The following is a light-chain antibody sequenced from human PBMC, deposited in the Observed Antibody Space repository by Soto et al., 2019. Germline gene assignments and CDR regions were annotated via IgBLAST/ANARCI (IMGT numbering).Light chain of an antibody. Sequence: DIVMTQSPDSLAVSLGERATVNCKSSPSVLYSSNNKNYLAWYQQKPGQPPKLLIYWASTRESGVPDRFSGSGSGTDFTLTISSLQAEDVAVYYCQQYYGIPYTFGQGTKLDIK. CDR3: QQYYGIPYT. V-gene: IGKV4-1*01. CDR1: PSVLYSSNNKNY. J-gene: IGKJ2*01. CDR2: WAS.